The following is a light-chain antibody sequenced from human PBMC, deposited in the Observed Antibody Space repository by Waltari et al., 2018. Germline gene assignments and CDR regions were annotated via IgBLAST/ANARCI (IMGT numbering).Light chain of an antibody. J-gene: IGLJ2*01. CDR3: QVWDSSAEV. Sequence: SYALTQPLSVSVALGQTATLSCGGSYIGTRSVHGYQQRPGQAPVLVIYRDSKRPSGVPERFSGSNSGNTATLTISRAQAGDEADYYCQVWDSSAEVFGGGTKLTVL. CDR2: RDS. CDR1: YIGTRS. V-gene: IGLV3-9*01.